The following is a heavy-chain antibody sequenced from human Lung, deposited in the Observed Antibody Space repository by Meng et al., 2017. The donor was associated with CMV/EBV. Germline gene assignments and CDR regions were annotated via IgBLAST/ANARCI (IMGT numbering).Heavy chain of an antibody. CDR1: GFTFSLFE. CDR2: INDATNDK. Sequence: GGSXRLXXAASGFTFSLFEMNWVRQAPGNGLEWISYINDATNDKYYADSVEGRFTISRDNAQNSLYLQMSSLRAEDTAVYYCAKDFCSSTSCYRSYYYYYGMDVWGQGXTVTVSS. V-gene: IGHV3-48*03. CDR3: AKDFCSSTSCYRSYYYYYGMDV. D-gene: IGHD2-2*01. J-gene: IGHJ6*02.